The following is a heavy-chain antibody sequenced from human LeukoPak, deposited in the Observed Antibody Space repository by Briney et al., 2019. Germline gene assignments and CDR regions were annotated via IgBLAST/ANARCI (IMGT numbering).Heavy chain of an antibody. CDR3: ARVKIAASFDY. J-gene: IGHJ4*02. CDR1: GFTFSSYA. Sequence: GGSLRLSCAASGFTFSSYAMHWVRQAPGKGLEWVAVISYDGSNKYYADSVKGRFTISRDNAKNSLYLQMNSLRAEDTAVYYCARVKIAASFDYWGQGTLVTVSS. V-gene: IGHV3-30*04. CDR2: ISYDGSNK. D-gene: IGHD6-13*01.